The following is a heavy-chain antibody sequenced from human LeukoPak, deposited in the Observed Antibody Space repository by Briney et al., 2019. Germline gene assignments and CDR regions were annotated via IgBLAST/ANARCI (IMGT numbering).Heavy chain of an antibody. CDR3: ARDWSGDDY. Sequence: GGSLRLSCGASGFTFSSYSMSWVHQAPGKGLEWVSSISSSSTYIYYVDSVKGRFTISRDDAKNSLYLQMNSLRPEDTALYYCARDWSGDDYWGQGTLVTVSS. CDR2: ISSSSTYI. D-gene: IGHD3-3*01. V-gene: IGHV3-21*01. CDR1: GFTFSSYS. J-gene: IGHJ4*02.